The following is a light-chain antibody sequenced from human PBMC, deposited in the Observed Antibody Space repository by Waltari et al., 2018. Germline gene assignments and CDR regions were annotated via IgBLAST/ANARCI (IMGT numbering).Light chain of an antibody. Sequence: EILMTQSPATLSVSPGEGVTLSCRASQGVGTNIAWYQQRPGQAPRLLIYDASTRASGVPARFSGSGAGAEFTLISSNLQSEDLALYFCQQYRDWYSFGQGTKLQIK. CDR3: QQYRDWYS. CDR1: QGVGTN. CDR2: DAS. V-gene: IGKV3-15*01. J-gene: IGKJ2*01.